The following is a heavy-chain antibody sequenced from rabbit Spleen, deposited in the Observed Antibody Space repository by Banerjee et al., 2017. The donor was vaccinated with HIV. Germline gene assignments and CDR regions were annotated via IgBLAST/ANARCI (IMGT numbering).Heavy chain of an antibody. CDR3: ARDTGTSFSTYGMDL. J-gene: IGHJ6*01. CDR1: GFSFSSDYD. CDR2: IDFRSMRY. Sequence: LVVSGGDLVPPEWSLTLTCKASGFSFSSDYDMCWVRLAPGKGLEWLACIDFRSMRYYYASWAKGRFTFSKTSSTTVTLQMTSLTAADTATYFCARDTGTSFSTYGMDLWGPGTLVTVS. D-gene: IGHD8-1*01. V-gene: IGHV1S40*01.